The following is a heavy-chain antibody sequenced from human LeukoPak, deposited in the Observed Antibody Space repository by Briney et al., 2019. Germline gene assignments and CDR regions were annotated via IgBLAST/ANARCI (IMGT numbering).Heavy chain of an antibody. CDR3: AKDHPRNPTGMDV. D-gene: IGHD1-1*01. J-gene: IGHJ6*02. CDR1: GFTFSSYA. Sequence: GGSLRLSCAASGFTFSSYAMSWVRQAPGKGLEWVSAISGSGDSTYYGDSVKGRFTISRDNSKNTLYLQMNSLRAEDTAVYYCAKDHPRNPTGMDVWGQGTTVTVSS. CDR2: ISGSGDST. V-gene: IGHV3-23*01.